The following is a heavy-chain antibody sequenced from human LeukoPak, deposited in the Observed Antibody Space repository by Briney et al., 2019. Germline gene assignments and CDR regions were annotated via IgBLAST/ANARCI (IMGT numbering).Heavy chain of an antibody. CDR2: ITYDGSFT. J-gene: IGHJ4*02. Sequence: GGSLRLSCTASGFTFSNYWIHWVRQVPGEGLMWVSRITYDGSFTTYADSVKGRFTLSRDNTKNTVHLQMNSLRADDTALYFCTRASHDWSIDYWGQGTLVIVSS. CDR3: TRASHDWSIDY. D-gene: IGHD3-9*01. CDR1: GFTFSNYW. V-gene: IGHV3-74*01.